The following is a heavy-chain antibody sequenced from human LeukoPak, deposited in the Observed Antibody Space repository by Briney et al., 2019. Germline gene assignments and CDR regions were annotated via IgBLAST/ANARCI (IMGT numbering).Heavy chain of an antibody. V-gene: IGHV4-59*12. D-gene: IGHD4-17*01. CDR1: GGSMSNYY. Sequence: SETLSLTCIVSGGSMSNYYWSWVRQPPGKGLEWIGCVHYSGSTNYNPSLKSRVTMSVDTSKNQFSLKLSSVTAADTAVYYCARGPGDYDFDYWGQGTLVTVSS. J-gene: IGHJ4*02. CDR2: VHYSGST. CDR3: ARGPGDYDFDY.